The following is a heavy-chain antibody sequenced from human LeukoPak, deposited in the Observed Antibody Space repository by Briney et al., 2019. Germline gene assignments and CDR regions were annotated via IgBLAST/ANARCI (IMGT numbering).Heavy chain of an antibody. V-gene: IGHV4-34*01. J-gene: IGHJ6*03. CDR3: ARERVVDTAMVFYYYYYMDV. CDR1: GGSFSSYY. CDR2: INHSGST. D-gene: IGHD5-18*01. Sequence: PSETLSLTCAVYGGSFSSYYWSWIRQPPGKGLEWIGEINHSGSTNYNPSLKSRVTISVDTSKNQFSLKLSSVTAADTAVYYCARERVVDTAMVFYYYYYMDVWGKGTTVTISS.